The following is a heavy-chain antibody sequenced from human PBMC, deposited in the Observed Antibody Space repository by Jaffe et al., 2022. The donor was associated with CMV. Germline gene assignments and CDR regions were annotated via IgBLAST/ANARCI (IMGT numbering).Heavy chain of an antibody. Sequence: QVQLQQWGAGLLKPSETLSLTCAVYGGSFSDYYWTWIRQSPGKGLEWIGEINHNERTNYNTSLKSRVTISLDTSKNQFSLKLTSVTAADTAIYYCARGIARYGFGSPFDYWGQGTLVTVSS. D-gene: IGHD5-18*01. CDR1: GGSFSDYY. CDR3: ARGIARYGFGSPFDY. J-gene: IGHJ4*02. V-gene: IGHV4-34*02. CDR2: INHNERT.